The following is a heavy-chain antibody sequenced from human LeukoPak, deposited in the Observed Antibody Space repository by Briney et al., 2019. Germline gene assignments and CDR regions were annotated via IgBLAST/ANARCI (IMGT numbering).Heavy chain of an antibody. Sequence: SETLSLTCAVYDRSFSGYYWSWIRQPPGKGLEWIGEINHSGSTYYNPSLNSRVTISVDTSKNQFSLQLNSVTAADTAVYYCARVFRVVAASGIDWFDPWGQGTLVTVSS. CDR3: ARVFRVVAASGIDWFDP. CDR1: DRSFSGYY. J-gene: IGHJ5*02. CDR2: INHSGST. D-gene: IGHD2-15*01. V-gene: IGHV4-34*01.